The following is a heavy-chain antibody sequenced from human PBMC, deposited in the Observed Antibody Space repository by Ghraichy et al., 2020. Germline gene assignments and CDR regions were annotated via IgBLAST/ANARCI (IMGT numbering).Heavy chain of an antibody. J-gene: IGHJ6*02. CDR3: ARGSRVVRFYYYDGLDV. CDR2: ITSSSRFT. V-gene: IGHV3-48*02. Sequence: GGSLRLSCVGSGFTFGSYSMNWVRQSPGKGLEWVSYITSSSRFTSYADSVKGRFTISRDNAQNSLFLQMNSLRDEDTAVYYCARGSRVVRFYYYDGLDVWGQGTTVTVSS. CDR1: GFTFGSYS. D-gene: IGHD2-21*01.